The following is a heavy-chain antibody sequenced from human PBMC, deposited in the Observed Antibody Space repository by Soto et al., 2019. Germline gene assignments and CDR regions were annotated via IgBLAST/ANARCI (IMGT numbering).Heavy chain of an antibody. V-gene: IGHV4-59*01. D-gene: IGHD6-13*01. CDR2: IYYSGST. CDR3: ARTVSAAGTLFQDY. J-gene: IGHJ4*02. Sequence: SETLSLTCTVSGGSISSYYWSWIRQPPGKGLEWIGYIYYSGSTNYNPSLKSRVTISVDTSKNQFSLKLSSVTAADTAVYYCARTVSAAGTLFQDYWGQGTLVTVSS. CDR1: GGSISSYY.